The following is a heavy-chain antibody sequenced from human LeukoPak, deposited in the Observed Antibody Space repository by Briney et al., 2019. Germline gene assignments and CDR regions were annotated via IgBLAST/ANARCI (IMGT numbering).Heavy chain of an antibody. CDR3: AKEVVSRKGAYGADYSDDY. J-gene: IGHJ4*02. V-gene: IGHV3-23*01. CDR1: GFTFSSSA. Sequence: GGSLRLSCAASGFTFSSSAMSWVRQAPGKGLEWVSAISGSGGSTYYADSVKGRFTISRDNSKNTLYLQMNSLRAEDTAVYYCAKEVVSRKGAYGADYSDDYWGQGTLVTVSS. D-gene: IGHD4/OR15-4a*01. CDR2: ISGSGGST.